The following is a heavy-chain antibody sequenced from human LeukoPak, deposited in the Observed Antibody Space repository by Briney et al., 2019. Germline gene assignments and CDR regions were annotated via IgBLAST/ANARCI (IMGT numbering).Heavy chain of an antibody. D-gene: IGHD3-3*01. CDR3: ARLDDFWSGYWGNYYYYMDV. CDR1: GFTFSSYW. CDR2: IKQDGSEK. J-gene: IGHJ6*03. V-gene: IGHV3-7*01. Sequence: GSLRLSCAASGFTFSSYWMSWVRQAPGKGLEWVANIKQDGSEKYYVDSVKGRFTISRDNAKNSLYLQMNSLRAEDTAVYYCARLDDFWSGYWGNYYYYMDVWGKGTTVTVPS.